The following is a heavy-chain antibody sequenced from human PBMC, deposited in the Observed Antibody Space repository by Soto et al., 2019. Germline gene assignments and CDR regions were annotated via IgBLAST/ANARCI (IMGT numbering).Heavy chain of an antibody. Sequence: QVQLVQSGAEVKKPGSSVKVSCKASGGTFSSYTISWVRQAPGQGLEWMGRIIPILGIANYAQKFQGRVTITADKSTSTAYMELSSLRCEDTAVYYCARGAVGDGYNGYWGQGTLVTVSS. D-gene: IGHD1-26*01. CDR2: IIPILGIA. CDR1: GGTFSSYT. J-gene: IGHJ4*02. CDR3: ARGAVGDGYNGY. V-gene: IGHV1-69*02.